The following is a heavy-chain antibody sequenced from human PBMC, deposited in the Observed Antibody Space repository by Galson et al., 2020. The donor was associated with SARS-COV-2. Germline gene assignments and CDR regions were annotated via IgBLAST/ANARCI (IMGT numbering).Heavy chain of an antibody. J-gene: IGHJ3*02. Sequence: SETLTLPCPVSGTSISRGSYPWHWIRQPPGKGLERLRSTYPTGPTYYNPSPKRRVTLSGDRSKNQFSLRPSSVTAADTAVYYCARRHYGECAPEAVNILGPGTRVT. CDR1: GTSISRGSYP. D-gene: IGHD4-17*01. CDR3: ARRHYGECAPEAVNI. CDR2: TYPTGPT. V-gene: IGHV4-30-2*01.